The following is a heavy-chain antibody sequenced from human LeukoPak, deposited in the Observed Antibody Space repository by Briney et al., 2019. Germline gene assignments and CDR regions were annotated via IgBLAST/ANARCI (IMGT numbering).Heavy chain of an antibody. Sequence: GGSLRLSCAASGFTFSSYAMHWIRQAPGKGLEWVAVISYDGSNKYYADSVKGRFTISRDKSKNTLYLQMNSLRAEDTAVHYCARDHRIEDHGDSTAFDYWGQGTLVTVSS. CDR3: ARDHRIEDHGDSTAFDY. CDR2: ISYDGSNK. J-gene: IGHJ4*02. D-gene: IGHD4-17*01. CDR1: GFTFSSYA. V-gene: IGHV3-30-3*01.